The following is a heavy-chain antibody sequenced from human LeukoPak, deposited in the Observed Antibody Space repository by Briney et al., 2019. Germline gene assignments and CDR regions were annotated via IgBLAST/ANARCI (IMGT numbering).Heavy chain of an antibody. J-gene: IGHJ1*01. Sequence: PGGSLRLSCTASGFTLGNYAMSWFRQAPGKGLEWIGSIRSKGDGGTTEYAASVKGRFVISREDSKSIAYLQMDSLESEDTAVYYCARGGYQFEHWGQGTLVTVSS. V-gene: IGHV3-49*03. CDR2: IRSKGDGGTT. CDR1: GFTLGNYA. D-gene: IGHD3-16*02. CDR3: ARGGYQFEH.